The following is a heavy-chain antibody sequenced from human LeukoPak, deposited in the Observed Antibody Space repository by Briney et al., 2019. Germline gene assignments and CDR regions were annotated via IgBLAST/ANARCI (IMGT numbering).Heavy chain of an antibody. D-gene: IGHD2-2*01. CDR2: IYYSGST. CDR1: GGSISSYY. V-gene: IGHV4-59*08. CDR3: ARHPITTMRGGPI. Sequence: ASETLSLTCTVSGGSISSYYWSWIRQPPGKGLEWIGYIYYSGSTNYNPSLKSRVTISVDTSKNQFSLKLSSVTAADTAVYYCARHPITTMRGGPIWGQGTMVTVSS. J-gene: IGHJ3*02.